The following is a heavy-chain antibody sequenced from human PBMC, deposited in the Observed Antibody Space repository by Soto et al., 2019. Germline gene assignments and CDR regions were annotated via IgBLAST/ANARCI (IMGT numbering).Heavy chain of an antibody. CDR3: ASLSGYGRKFDY. CDR1: GGSISGYY. D-gene: IGHD5-12*01. Sequence: SETLSLTCAVSGGSISGYYWSWIRQPPGKGLEWIGYIYYSGSTYYNPSLKSRVTISVDTSKNQFSLKLSSVTAADTAVYYCASLSGYGRKFDYWGQGTLVTVSS. CDR2: IYYSGST. V-gene: IGHV4-30-4*01. J-gene: IGHJ4*02.